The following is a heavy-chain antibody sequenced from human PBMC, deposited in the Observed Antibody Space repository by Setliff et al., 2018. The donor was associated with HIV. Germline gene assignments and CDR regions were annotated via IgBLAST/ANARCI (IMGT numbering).Heavy chain of an antibody. CDR1: GFTFSDYY. V-gene: IGHV3-11*05. J-gene: IGHJ4*02. Sequence: GGSLRLSCAASGFTFSDYYMSWIRQAPGKGLEWVSYITGSSSYTNYADSVKGRFTISRDNAKNSLYLQMNSLRAEDTAVYYCARVMIGYSGYDAFDYWGQGTLVTVSS. D-gene: IGHD5-12*01. CDR3: ARVMIGYSGYDAFDY. CDR2: ITGSSSYT.